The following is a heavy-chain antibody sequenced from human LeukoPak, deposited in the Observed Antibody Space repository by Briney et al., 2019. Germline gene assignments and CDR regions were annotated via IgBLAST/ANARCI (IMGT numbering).Heavy chain of an antibody. J-gene: IGHJ4*02. Sequence: ASETLSCTATGSTVTEYAIHWLRQSPGQRLGWMGWFNAGNDDKKYSQTLQARVTITRDTSANTADMELSSLRPEDTAVYYCARGRWERSGWYYLDYWGQGTLVTVSS. CDR2: FNAGNDDK. D-gene: IGHD6-19*01. CDR3: ARGRWERSGWYYLDY. V-gene: IGHV1-3*01. CDR1: GSTVTEYA.